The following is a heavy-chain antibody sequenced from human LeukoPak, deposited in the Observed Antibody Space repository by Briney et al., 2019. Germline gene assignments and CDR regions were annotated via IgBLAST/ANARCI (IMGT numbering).Heavy chain of an antibody. CDR1: GGSISSYY. CDR3: ARSPTQLRFDY. D-gene: IGHD2-15*01. V-gene: IGHV4-59*01. J-gene: IGHJ4*02. CDR2: IYYSGST. Sequence: SETLSLTCTVSGGSISSYYWSWIRQPPVKGLEWIGYIYYSGSTNYNPSLKSRVTISVDTSKNQFSLKLSSVTAADTAVYYCARSPTQLRFDYWGQGTLVTVSS.